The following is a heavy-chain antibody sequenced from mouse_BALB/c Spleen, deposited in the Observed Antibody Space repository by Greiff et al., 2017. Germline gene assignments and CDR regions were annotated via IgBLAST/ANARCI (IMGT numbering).Heavy chain of an antibody. CDR2: ISYDGSN. CDR3: AREVITTGRFAY. CDR1: GYSITSGYY. J-gene: IGHJ3*01. V-gene: IGHV3-6*02. D-gene: IGHD2-4*01. Sequence: EVQLVESGPGLVKPSQSLSLTCSVTGYSITSGYYWNWIRQFPGNKLEWMGYISYDGSNNYNPSLKNRISITRDTSKNQFFLKLNSVTTEDTATYYCAREVITTGRFAYWGQGTLVTVSA.